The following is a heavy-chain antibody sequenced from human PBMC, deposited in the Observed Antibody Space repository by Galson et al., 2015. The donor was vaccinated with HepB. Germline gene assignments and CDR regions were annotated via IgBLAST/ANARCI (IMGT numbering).Heavy chain of an antibody. D-gene: IGHD2-2*01. Sequence: QSGAEVKKPGASVKVSCKASGYTFTSYGISWVRQAPGQGLEWMGWISAYNGNTNYAQKLQGRVTMTTDTSTSTAYMELRSLRSDDTAVYYCARVDPYIIVVVPLWYYGMDVWGQGTTVTVSS. CDR1: GYTFTSYG. CDR3: ARVDPYIIVVVPLWYYGMDV. V-gene: IGHV1-18*04. J-gene: IGHJ6*02. CDR2: ISAYNGNT.